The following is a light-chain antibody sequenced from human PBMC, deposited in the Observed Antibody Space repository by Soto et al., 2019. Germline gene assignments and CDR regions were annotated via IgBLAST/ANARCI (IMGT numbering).Light chain of an antibody. V-gene: IGKV3-20*01. Sequence: EIVLTQSPGTLSLSPGERATLSCRASQSVSSSYLAWYQQKPGQAPRGLIYGASSRATGIPDRFSGSGSGTDFTLTISILEPEDFAVYYCQHYGSSPTFGQGTKLEIK. J-gene: IGKJ2*01. CDR3: QHYGSSPT. CDR1: QSVSSSY. CDR2: GAS.